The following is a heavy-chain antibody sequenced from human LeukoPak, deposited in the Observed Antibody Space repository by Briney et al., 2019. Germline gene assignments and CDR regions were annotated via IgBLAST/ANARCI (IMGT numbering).Heavy chain of an antibody. CDR3: PRQKSLYYGSGSYSFTFDP. CDR1: GFTFSSYSMN. Sequence: GSLRLSCAASGFTFSSYSMNWVRQAPGKGLEWIGSIYYSGSTYYNPSLKSRVTISVDTSKNQFSLKLSSVTAADTAVYYCPRQKSLYYGSGSYSFTFDPWGQGTLVTVSS. D-gene: IGHD3-10*01. V-gene: IGHV4-39*01. J-gene: IGHJ5*02. CDR2: IYYSGST.